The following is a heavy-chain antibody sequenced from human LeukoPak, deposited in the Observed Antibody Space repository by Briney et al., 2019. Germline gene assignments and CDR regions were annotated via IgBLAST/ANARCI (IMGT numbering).Heavy chain of an antibody. CDR1: GFTFSSYD. V-gene: IGHV3-13*01. J-gene: IGHJ4*02. CDR3: AKDLYAWYYYDSSGYYPG. D-gene: IGHD3-22*01. CDR2: IGTAGDT. Sequence: GGSLRLSCAASGFTFSSYDMHWVRQATGKGLEWVSAIGTAGDTYYADSVKGRFTISRDNSKNTLYLQMNSLRAEDTAVYYCAKDLYAWYYYDSSGYYPGWGQGTLVTVSS.